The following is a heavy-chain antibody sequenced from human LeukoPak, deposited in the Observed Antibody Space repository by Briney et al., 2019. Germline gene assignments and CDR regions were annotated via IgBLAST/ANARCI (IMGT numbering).Heavy chain of an antibody. CDR1: GFTFSSYA. CDR2: ISGSGGST. J-gene: IGHJ3*02. Sequence: PGGSLRLSCAASGFTFSSYAMSWVRQAPGKGLEWVSAISGSGGSTYYADSVKGRFTISRDNSKNTLYLQMNSLRAEDTAVYYCAKGVPGSGWYSGFDAFDIWGQGTMVTVSS. CDR3: AKGVPGSGWYSGFDAFDI. D-gene: IGHD6-19*01. V-gene: IGHV3-23*01.